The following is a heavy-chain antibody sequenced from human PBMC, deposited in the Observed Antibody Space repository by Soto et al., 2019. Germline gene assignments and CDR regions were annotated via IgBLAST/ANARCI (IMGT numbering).Heavy chain of an antibody. J-gene: IGHJ5*02. CDR1: GFTFRNHA. Sequence: GGSLRLSCAASGFTFRNHAMSWVRQAPGKGLEWVSSISGTGGGTFYADSVKGRFTISRDNSKNTLYLQMNSLRADDTAVYYCFAWFPTPLAGFDPWGQGTLVTVSS. V-gene: IGHV3-23*01. CDR2: ISGTGGGT. CDR3: FAWFPTPLAGFDP. D-gene: IGHD3-10*01.